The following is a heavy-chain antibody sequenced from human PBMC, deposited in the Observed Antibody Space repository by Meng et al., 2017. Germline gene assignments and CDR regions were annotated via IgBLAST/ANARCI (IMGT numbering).Heavy chain of an antibody. J-gene: IGHJ4*02. CDR2: ISGDGSIT. V-gene: IGHV3-74*01. D-gene: IGHD1-1*01. CDR3: LDEAPRSDY. CDR1: GFTFNNYW. Sequence: VQLVECVGGLVQPGGSLGLSCAASGFTFNNYWMHWVRQVPGKGLVWVSRISGDGSITNYADSVKGRFTISRDNAKNTLYLQMNSLRPEDTAVYYCLDEAPRSDYWGQGSLVTVSS.